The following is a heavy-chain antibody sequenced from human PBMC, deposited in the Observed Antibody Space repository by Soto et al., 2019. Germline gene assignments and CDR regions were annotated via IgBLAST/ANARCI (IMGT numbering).Heavy chain of an antibody. CDR1: GGSISSYY. V-gene: IGHV4-59*01. CDR2: IYYSGST. Sequence: SETLSLTCTVSGGSISSYYWSWIRQPPGKGLEWIGYIYYSGSTNYNPSLKSRVTISVDTSKNQLSLKLSSVTAADTAVYYCAREGGVDTAMVLDYWGQGTLVTVSS. D-gene: IGHD5-18*01. CDR3: AREGGVDTAMVLDY. J-gene: IGHJ4*02.